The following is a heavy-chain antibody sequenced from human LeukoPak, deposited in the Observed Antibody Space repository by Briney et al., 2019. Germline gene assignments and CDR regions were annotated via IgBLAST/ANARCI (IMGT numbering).Heavy chain of an antibody. V-gene: IGHV3-23*01. D-gene: IGHD2-15*01. Sequence: PGGSLRLSCAASGFTFSSYGMSWVRQAPGKGLEWVSAISDSGGATYYADSVKGRFTISRDNSKNTLYLQVNSLRSDDTAVYYCAKVAVGWVAFEYWGQGTLDTVSS. J-gene: IGHJ4*02. CDR3: AKVAVGWVAFEY. CDR2: ISDSGGAT. CDR1: GFTFSSYG.